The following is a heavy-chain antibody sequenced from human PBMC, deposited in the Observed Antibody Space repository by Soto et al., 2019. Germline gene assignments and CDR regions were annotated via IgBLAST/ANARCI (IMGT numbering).Heavy chain of an antibody. CDR3: ANLPAFRAHYYDSSVYYLLY. CDR1: GFTFSSYA. Sequence: HPGGSLRLSCAASGFTFSSYAMSWVRQAPGKGLEWVSAISGSGGSTYYADSVKGRFTISRDNSKNTLYLQMNSLRAEDTAVYYCANLPAFRAHYYDSSVYYLLYWGQGTLVTVSS. D-gene: IGHD3-22*01. V-gene: IGHV3-23*01. J-gene: IGHJ4*02. CDR2: ISGSGGST.